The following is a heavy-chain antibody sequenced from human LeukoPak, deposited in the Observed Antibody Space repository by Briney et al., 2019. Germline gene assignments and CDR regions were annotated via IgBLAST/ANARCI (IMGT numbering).Heavy chain of an antibody. Sequence: PSETLSLTCAVYGGSFSGYYWSWIRQPPGKGLEWIGEINHSGSTNYNPSLKSRVTISVDTSKNQFSRKLSSVTAAGTAVYYCARGGDYPDYWGQGTLVTVSS. CDR3: ARGGDYPDY. V-gene: IGHV4-34*01. J-gene: IGHJ4*02. CDR2: INHSGST. CDR1: GGSFSGYY.